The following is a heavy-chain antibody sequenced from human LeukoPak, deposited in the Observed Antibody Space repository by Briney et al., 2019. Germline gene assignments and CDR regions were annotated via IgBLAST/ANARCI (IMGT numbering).Heavy chain of an antibody. CDR2: IYHSGST. V-gene: IGHV4-30-2*01. CDR1: GGSISSGGYS. D-gene: IGHD2-15*01. Sequence: SETLSLTCAVSGGSISSGGYSWSWIRQPPGKGLEWIGYIYHSGSTYYNPSLKSRVTISVDRSKNQFSLKLSSVTAADTAVYYCAREPLHDRYCSGGSCYFGAFDIWGQGTMVTVSS. CDR3: AREPLHDRYCSGGSCYFGAFDI. J-gene: IGHJ3*02.